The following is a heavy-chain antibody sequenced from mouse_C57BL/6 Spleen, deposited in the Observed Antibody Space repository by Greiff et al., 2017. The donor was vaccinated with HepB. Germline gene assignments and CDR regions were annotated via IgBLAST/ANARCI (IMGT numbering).Heavy chain of an antibody. D-gene: IGHD1-1*01. Sequence: VQLQQSGPELVKPGASVKISCKASGYSFTDYNMNWVKQSNEKSLEWIGVINPNNGTTSYNQKFKGKATLTVDQSSSTAYMQLSSLTSVDSAVYYCAREDILRYIDYWGQGTTLTVSS. CDR2: INPNNGTT. CDR3: AREDILRYIDY. CDR1: GYSFTDYN. V-gene: IGHV1-39*01. J-gene: IGHJ2*01.